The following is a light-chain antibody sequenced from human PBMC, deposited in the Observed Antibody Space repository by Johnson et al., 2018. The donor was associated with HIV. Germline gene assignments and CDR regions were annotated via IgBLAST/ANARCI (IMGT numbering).Light chain of an antibody. Sequence: QSVLTQPPSVSAAPGQKVTISCSGSSSNIGNNYVSWYQQLPRTAPKLLIYENNKRPSGIPDRFSGSKSGTSATLGITGLQTGDEADYYCGTWDSRLRNVFGTGTKFTVL. J-gene: IGLJ1*01. CDR3: GTWDSRLRNV. CDR1: SSNIGNNY. CDR2: ENN. V-gene: IGLV1-51*02.